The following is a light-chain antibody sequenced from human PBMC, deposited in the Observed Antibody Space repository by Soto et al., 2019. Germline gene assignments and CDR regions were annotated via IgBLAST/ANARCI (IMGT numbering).Light chain of an antibody. V-gene: IGKV3-20*01. J-gene: IGKJ5*01. Sequence: EIVFTQSPGTLSLSPGESATLSCRASQSISSSFLAWYQQKPGQAPRLLIYGASSRATGIPDRFSGRGSGTDFSHTISRLEPEDLAVYHCQQYGSSPISFGQGTRLEI. CDR1: QSISSSF. CDR3: QQYGSSPIS. CDR2: GAS.